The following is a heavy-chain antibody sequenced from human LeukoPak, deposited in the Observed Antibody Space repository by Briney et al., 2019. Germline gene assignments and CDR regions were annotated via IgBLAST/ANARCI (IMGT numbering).Heavy chain of an antibody. Sequence: GGSLRLSCAASGFTFSSYAMSWVRQAPGKGLEWVSVIYSGGSTYYADSVKGRFTISRDNSKNTLYLQMNSLRAEDTAVYYCARVGGYGSGMDVWGQGTTVTVSS. J-gene: IGHJ6*02. V-gene: IGHV3-66*01. D-gene: IGHD5-18*01. CDR2: IYSGGST. CDR1: GFTFSSYA. CDR3: ARVGGYGSGMDV.